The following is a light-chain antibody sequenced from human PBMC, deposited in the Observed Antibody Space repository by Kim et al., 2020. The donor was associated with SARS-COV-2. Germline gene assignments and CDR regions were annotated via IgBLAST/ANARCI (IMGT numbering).Light chain of an antibody. V-gene: IGKV1-33*01. Sequence: DIEMTQSPSSLSAFVGDRVTITCQASQDIKTYLNWFQQKPGKPPRVLVCDAGNLETGVPSRFSGGGSGTHFTFTVSSLHPDDVAIYYCKQYDNPPYTWGKGTKREI. CDR3: KQYDNPPYT. CDR1: QDIKTY. J-gene: IGKJ2*01. CDR2: DAG.